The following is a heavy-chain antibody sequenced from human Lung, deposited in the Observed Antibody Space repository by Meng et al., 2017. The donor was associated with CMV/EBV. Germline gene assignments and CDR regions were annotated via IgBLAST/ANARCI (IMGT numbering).Heavy chain of an antibody. V-gene: IGHV4-4*02. CDR1: GGSISGSNW. CDR3: ASFPPPGKQWLVTDY. CDR2: IYHSGST. Sequence: VQLQGSGPGLVKPSGTLSLTCAGSGGSISGSNWWSWVRQPPGKGLEWIGEIYHSGSTNYNPSLKSRVTISVDKSKNQFSLKLSSVTAADTAVYYCASFPPPGKQWLVTDYWGQGTLVTVSS. D-gene: IGHD6-19*01. J-gene: IGHJ4*02.